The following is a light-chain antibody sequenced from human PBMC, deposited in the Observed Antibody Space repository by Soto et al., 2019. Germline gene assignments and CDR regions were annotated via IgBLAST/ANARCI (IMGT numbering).Light chain of an antibody. CDR3: HQYASSPWT. CDR2: DAS. CDR1: QRVYSSY. Sequence: DIVMTHSPTALFLCQGERVTLSCRASQRVYSSYLAWYQQRPGQAPRLLFYDASIRATGIPDRFSGSGSGTDFSLTISRLEPEDFAVYYCHQYASSPWTFGQGTNV. V-gene: IGKV3-20*01. J-gene: IGKJ1*01.